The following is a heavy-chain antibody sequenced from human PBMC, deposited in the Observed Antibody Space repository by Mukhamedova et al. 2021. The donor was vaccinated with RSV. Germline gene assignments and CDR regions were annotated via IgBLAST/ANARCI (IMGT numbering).Heavy chain of an antibody. Sequence: GVSRINGDGRTNYADSVRGRFTLSRDNAKNTLYLQMNSLRAEDTAVYYCSRPDCRGGSCYLVYLGQGTLVTVSS. J-gene: IGHJ4*02. CDR2: INGDGRT. CDR3: SRPDCRGGSCYLVY. V-gene: IGHV3-74*01. D-gene: IGHD2-15*01.